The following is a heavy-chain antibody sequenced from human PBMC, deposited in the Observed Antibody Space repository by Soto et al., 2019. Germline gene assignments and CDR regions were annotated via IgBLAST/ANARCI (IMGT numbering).Heavy chain of an antibody. V-gene: IGHV1-3*01. CDR1: GYTFTSYG. CDR3: ARGTPVFFDY. CDR2: INAGNGNT. Sequence: ASVKLSCKASGYTFTSYGISWVRQAPGQRLEWMGWINAGNGNTKYSQKFQGRVTITRDTSASTAYMELSSLRSEDTAVYYCARGTPVFFDYWGQETLVTVSS. J-gene: IGHJ4*02.